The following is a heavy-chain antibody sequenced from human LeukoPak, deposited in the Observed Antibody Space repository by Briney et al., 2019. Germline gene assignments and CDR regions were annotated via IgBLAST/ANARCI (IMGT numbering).Heavy chain of an antibody. V-gene: IGHV4-4*07. CDR3: ARDSRYYDFWSGYLDY. CDR1: GGFISNYY. CDR2: ISTSGNT. Sequence: SETLSLTCSVSGGFISNYYWSWIRQPAGKGLEWIGRISTSGNTNYNPSLKSRVTMSVDTSKNQFFLNLNSVTAAGTAVYYCARDSRYYDFWSGYLDYWGQGTLVTVSS. D-gene: IGHD3-3*01. J-gene: IGHJ4*02.